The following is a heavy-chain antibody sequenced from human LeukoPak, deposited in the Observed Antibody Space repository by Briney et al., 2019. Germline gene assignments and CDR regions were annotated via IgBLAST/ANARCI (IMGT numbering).Heavy chain of an antibody. CDR1: GFTFSSYE. CDR3: AKDRRIAAAGTGGFDY. V-gene: IGHV3-48*03. D-gene: IGHD6-13*01. Sequence: GGSLRLSCAASGFTFSSYEMNWVRQAPGKGLEWVSYISSSGSTIYYADSVKGRFTISRDNAKNSLYLQMNSLRAEDTALYYCAKDRRIAAAGTGGFDYWGQGTLVTVSS. CDR2: ISSSGSTI. J-gene: IGHJ4*02.